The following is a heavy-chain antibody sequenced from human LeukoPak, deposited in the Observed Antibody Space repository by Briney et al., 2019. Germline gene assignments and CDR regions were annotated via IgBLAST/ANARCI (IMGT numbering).Heavy chain of an antibody. CDR3: ASEDSGYYYAFDI. D-gene: IGHD3-22*01. V-gene: IGHV4-34*01. CDR2: INHSGST. Sequence: SETLSLTCAVYGGSFSGYYWSWIRQPPGKGLEWIGEINHSGSTNYNPSLKSRVTISVGTSKNQFSLKLSSVTAADTAVYYCASEDSGYYYAFDIWGQGTMVTVSS. J-gene: IGHJ3*02. CDR1: GGSFSGYY.